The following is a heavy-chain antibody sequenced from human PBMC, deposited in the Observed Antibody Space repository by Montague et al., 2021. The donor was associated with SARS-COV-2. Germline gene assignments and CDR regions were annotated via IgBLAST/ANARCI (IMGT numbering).Heavy chain of an antibody. CDR2: IYYSGST. CDR1: GDSVSSTTYY. CDR3: ARVGGGRSFDD. D-gene: IGHD3-16*01. V-gene: IGHV4-39*07. J-gene: IGHJ4*02. Sequence: SETLSLTCTASGDSVSSTTYYWAWIRQPPGKGLEYIGTIYYSGSTYYNPSLKSRVTMSVDTSKNQFSLKLDSVTAAGTAVYYCARVGGGRSFDDWGQGILVTVSS.